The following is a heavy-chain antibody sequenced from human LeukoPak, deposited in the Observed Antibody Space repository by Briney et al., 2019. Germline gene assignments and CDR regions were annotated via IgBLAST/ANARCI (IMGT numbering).Heavy chain of an antibody. Sequence: GGSLRVSCAASGFTFSSYSMNWVRQAPGKGLEWVSYISSSSSTIYYADSVKGRFTISRDNAKNSLYLQMNSLRAEDTAVYYCVLVVPAAILWENWGQGTLVTVSS. CDR1: GFTFSSYS. D-gene: IGHD2-2*02. J-gene: IGHJ4*02. V-gene: IGHV3-48*01. CDR2: ISSSSSTI. CDR3: VLVVPAAILWEN.